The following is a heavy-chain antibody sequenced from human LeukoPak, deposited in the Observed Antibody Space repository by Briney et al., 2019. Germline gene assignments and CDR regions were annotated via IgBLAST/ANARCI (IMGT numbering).Heavy chain of an antibody. CDR3: ARGGYCSSTSCQALDNFDY. CDR1: GGTFSSYA. CDR2: ISAYNGNT. D-gene: IGHD2-2*03. Sequence: ASVKVSCKASGGTFSSYAISWVRQAPGQGLEWMGWISAYNGNTNYAQKLQGRVTMTTDTSTSTAYMELRSLRSDDTAVYYCARGGYCSSTSCQALDNFDYWGQGTLVTVSS. V-gene: IGHV1-18*01. J-gene: IGHJ4*02.